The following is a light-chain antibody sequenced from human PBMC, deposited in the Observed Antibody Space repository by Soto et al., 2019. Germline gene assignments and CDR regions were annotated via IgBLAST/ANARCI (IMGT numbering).Light chain of an antibody. J-gene: IGLJ2*01. CDR2: DNN. Sequence: QSVLTQPPSVSAAPGQKVTISCSGSSSSVGNNFVSWYQQHPGTAPKLLIYDNNERPSGIPDRFSGSKTGTSATLGITGLQTGDEADYFCATWDSGLSVVVFGGGTKFTVL. V-gene: IGLV1-51*01. CDR3: ATWDSGLSVVV. CDR1: SSSVGNNF.